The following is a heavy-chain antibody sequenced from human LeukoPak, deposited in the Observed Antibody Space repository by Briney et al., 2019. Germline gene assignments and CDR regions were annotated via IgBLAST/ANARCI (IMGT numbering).Heavy chain of an antibody. CDR3: ARGYDRSGYHSNYYHGMDV. CDR1: GYTFTGYY. D-gene: IGHD3-22*01. V-gene: IGHV1-2*02. Sequence: ASVKVSCKASGYTFTGYYMHWVRQARGQGLEWMGWINPNSGGTNYAQKFQGRVTMTRDTSVNTAYMELSRLRSDDTAVYYCARGYDRSGYHSNYYHGMDVWGQGTTVTVSS. J-gene: IGHJ6*02. CDR2: INPNSGGT.